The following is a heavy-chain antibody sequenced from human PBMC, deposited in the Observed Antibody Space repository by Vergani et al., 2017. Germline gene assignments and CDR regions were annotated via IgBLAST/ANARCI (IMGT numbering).Heavy chain of an antibody. Sequence: QVQLVESEGGVVQPGRSLTLSCVASGFTFSSHGMHWVRQAPGKGLEWVAVIWYDGSNKYYGDSVKGRFTISRDNSKNTLYLQMNSLRVEDTAVYYCARWGNEKRLDSWGPGTLVTVSS. CDR3: ARWGNEKRLDS. CDR1: GFTFSSHG. V-gene: IGHV3-33*01. CDR2: IWYDGSNK. J-gene: IGHJ5*01. D-gene: IGHD1-1*01.